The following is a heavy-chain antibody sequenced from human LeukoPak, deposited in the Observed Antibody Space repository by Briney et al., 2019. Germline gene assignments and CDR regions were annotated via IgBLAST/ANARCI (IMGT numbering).Heavy chain of an antibody. CDR2: IKRKTDGGTI. CDR3: TTPPYYCDTSGYYGGGY. D-gene: IGHD3-22*01. V-gene: IGHV3-15*01. CDR1: GFTFSNAW. J-gene: IGHJ4*02. Sequence: GGSLRLSCAASGFTFSNAWMSWVRQAPGKGLEWVGRIKRKTDGGTIDYAAPVKGRFTISRDDSKNTLYLQMNSLKTEDTAVYYCTTPPYYCDTSGYYGGGYWGQGTLVTVSS.